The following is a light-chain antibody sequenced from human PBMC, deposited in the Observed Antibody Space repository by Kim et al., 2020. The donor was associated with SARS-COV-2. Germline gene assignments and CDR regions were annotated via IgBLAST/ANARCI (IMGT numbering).Light chain of an antibody. J-gene: IGLJ2*01. CDR1: SSNIGSNS. CDR3: AAWDDSLNSVV. V-gene: IGLV1-44*01. Sequence: QSMLTQSPSASGTPGQRVTISCSGSSSNIGSNSVNWYQGLPGTAPRLLIYTNNQRPSGVPDRISGSKSGSSASLAISGLQSEDEADYYCAAWDDSLNSVVFGGGTKLTVL. CDR2: TNN.